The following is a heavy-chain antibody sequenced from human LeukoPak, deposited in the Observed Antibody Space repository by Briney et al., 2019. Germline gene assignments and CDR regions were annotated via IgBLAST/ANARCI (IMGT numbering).Heavy chain of an antibody. D-gene: IGHD3-22*01. J-gene: IGHJ4*02. CDR1: GGSISSYY. CDR2: IYYSGST. CDR3: ARSDVTMIVY. Sequence: SETLSLTCTVSGGSISSYYWSWIRQPPGKGLEWIGYIYYSGSTNYNPSLKSRVTISVDTSKNQFSLELSSVTAADTAVYYCARSDVTMIVYWGQGTLVTVSS. V-gene: IGHV4-59*01.